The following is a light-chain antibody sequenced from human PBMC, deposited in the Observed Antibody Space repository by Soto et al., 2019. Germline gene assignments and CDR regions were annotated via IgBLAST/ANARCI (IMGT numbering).Light chain of an antibody. J-gene: IGKJ1*01. CDR3: QQCGSSPRT. Sequence: EIVLTQSPGTLSLSPGERATLSCRASQSVSSYYLAWYQQKPGQAPRLLIYGASSRATGIPDRFSGSGSGTDFTLTISRLEPEDFAVYYCQQCGSSPRTFGQGTKVEIK. CDR2: GAS. CDR1: QSVSSYY. V-gene: IGKV3-20*01.